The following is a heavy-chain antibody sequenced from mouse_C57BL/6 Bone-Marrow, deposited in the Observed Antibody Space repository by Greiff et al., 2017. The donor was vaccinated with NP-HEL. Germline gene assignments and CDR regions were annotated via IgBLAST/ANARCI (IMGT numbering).Heavy chain of an antibody. CDR3: EREGYYDYPNYFDY. CDR2: FDPSACYP. CDR1: GYTFTSSW. D-gene: IGHD2-4*01. Sequence: VQLPQPGAELVRPGTSVTLSCKASGYTFTSSWLHWVTPRPGQFLAWLGVFDPSACYPTYTQKFKGKATLTVDTSSSTAYMQLSRLTSADSAVFYCEREGYYDYPNYFDYGGKGTTRTVSS. J-gene: IGHJ2*01. V-gene: IGHV1-59*01.